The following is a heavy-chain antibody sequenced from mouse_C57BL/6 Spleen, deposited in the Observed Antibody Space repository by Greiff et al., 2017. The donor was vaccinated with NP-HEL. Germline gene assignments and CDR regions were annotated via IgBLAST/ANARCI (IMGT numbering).Heavy chain of an antibody. D-gene: IGHD2-4*01. CDR2: INPYNGGT. V-gene: IGHV1-19*01. CDR1: GYTFTDYY. CDR3: AREDYDYEYYFDY. Sequence: EVQLQQSGPVLVKPGASVKMSCKASGYTFTDYYMNWVKQSHGKSLEWIGVINPYNGGTSYNQKFKGKATLTVDKSSSTAYMELNSLTSEDSAVYYCAREDYDYEYYFDYWGQGTTLTVSS. J-gene: IGHJ2*01.